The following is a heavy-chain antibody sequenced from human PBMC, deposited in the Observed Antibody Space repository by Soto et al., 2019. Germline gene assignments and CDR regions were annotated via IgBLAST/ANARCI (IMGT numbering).Heavy chain of an antibody. J-gene: IGHJ4*02. D-gene: IGHD5-12*01. CDR3: AKEGNESPENIVATPDY. CDR2: ISYDGSNK. Sequence: GGSLRLSCAASGFTFSGYWMSWVRQAPGKGLEWVAVISYDGSNKYYADSVKGRFTISRDNSKNTLYLQMNSLRAEDTAVYYCAKEGNESPENIVATPDYWGQGTLVTVSS. V-gene: IGHV3-30*18. CDR1: GFTFSGYW.